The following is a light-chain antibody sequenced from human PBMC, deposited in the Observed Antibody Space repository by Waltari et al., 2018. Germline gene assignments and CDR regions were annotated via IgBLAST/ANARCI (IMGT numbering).Light chain of an antibody. V-gene: IGKV1-13*02. CDR2: DAS. Sequence: IQLTQSPSSLSASLGDRVTITCRASQGINTALAWYQQKPGKAPNLLIYDASNLESGVPARFSGSGSWTDFSLTISSLQPEDFATYYCQQFISYPRTFGGGTKVEIK. CDR3: QQFISYPRT. CDR1: QGINTA. J-gene: IGKJ4*01.